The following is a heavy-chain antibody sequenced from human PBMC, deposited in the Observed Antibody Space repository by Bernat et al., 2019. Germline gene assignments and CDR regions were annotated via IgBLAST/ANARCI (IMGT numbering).Heavy chain of an antibody. CDR1: GGSISSVSYY. CDR3: ARGRPPYTAMAYVRHPTVIDY. D-gene: IGHD5-18*01. CDR2: ILYSGST. V-gene: IGHV4-39*07. Sequence: QLQLQESGPGLVKPSQTLSLTCTVSGGSISSVSYYWGWIRQPPGKGLEWIGSILYSGSTYYNPSLKSRVTISVDTSKNQFSLKLSSVTAADTAVYYCARGRPPYTAMAYVRHPTVIDYWGQGTLVTVSS. J-gene: IGHJ4*02.